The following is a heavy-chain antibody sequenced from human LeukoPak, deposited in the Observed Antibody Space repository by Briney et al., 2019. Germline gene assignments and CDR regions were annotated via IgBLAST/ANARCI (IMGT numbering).Heavy chain of an antibody. J-gene: IGHJ4*02. CDR1: GGSISSYY. D-gene: IGHD3-3*01. CDR3: ARGWKTYDFLSSSPRGYFDY. Sequence: PSETLSLTCTVSGGSISSYYWSWIRQPAGKGLEWIGRIYTSGSTNYNPSLKSRVTMSVDTSKNQFSLKLSSVTAADTAVYYCARGWKTYDFLSSSPRGYFDYWSQGTLVTVSS. V-gene: IGHV4-4*07. CDR2: IYTSGST.